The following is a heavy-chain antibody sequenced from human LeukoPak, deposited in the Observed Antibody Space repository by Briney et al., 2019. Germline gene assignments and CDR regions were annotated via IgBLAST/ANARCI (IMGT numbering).Heavy chain of an antibody. CDR2: ISPSGGGT. CDR3: AQDIAWGAFEH. J-gene: IGHJ4*02. D-gene: IGHD7-27*01. CDR1: GFTFRNHG. V-gene: IGHV3-23*01. Sequence: GGTLRLSCAASGFTFRNHGMNWVRQAPGKGLEWVSGISPSGGGTYYADTVKGRFTISRDDSKNTLSLQMNSLRVEDTALYYCAQDIAWGAFEHWGQGTLVTVSS.